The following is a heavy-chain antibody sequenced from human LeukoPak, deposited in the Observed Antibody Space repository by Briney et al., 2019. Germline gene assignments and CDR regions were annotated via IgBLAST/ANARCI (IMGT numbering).Heavy chain of an antibody. D-gene: IGHD5-18*01. V-gene: IGHV4-39*01. CDR2: IYYSGST. CDR3: ARQGYSYAHFDP. CDR1: GGSISSSSYY. Sequence: SETLSLTCTVSGGSISSSSYYWGWIRQPPGKGLEWIGSIYYSGSTYYNPSLKSRVTISVDTSKNQSSLKLSSVTAADMAVYYCARQGYSYAHFDPWGQGTLVTVSS. J-gene: IGHJ5*02.